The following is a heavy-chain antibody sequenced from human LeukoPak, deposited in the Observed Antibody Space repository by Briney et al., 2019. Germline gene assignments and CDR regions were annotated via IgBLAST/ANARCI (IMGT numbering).Heavy chain of an antibody. CDR2: ISSSGSTI. Sequence: PGRSLRLSCAASGFIFSNYAIHWVRQAPGKGLEWVSYISSSGSTIYYADSVRGRFTISRDNSKSTLSLQMNSLRAEDTAIYYCATYRQVLLPFESWGQGTLVTVPS. CDR3: ATYRQVLLPFES. CDR1: GFIFSNYA. V-gene: IGHV3-48*01. D-gene: IGHD2-8*02. J-gene: IGHJ4*02.